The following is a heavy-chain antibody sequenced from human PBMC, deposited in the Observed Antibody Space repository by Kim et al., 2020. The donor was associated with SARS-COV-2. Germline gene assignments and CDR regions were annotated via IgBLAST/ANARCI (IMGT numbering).Heavy chain of an antibody. CDR2: ISAYNGNT. D-gene: IGHD4-4*01. CDR3: AREEDYSNYRPPRDY. Sequence: ASVKVSCKASGYTFTSYGISWVRQAPGQGLEWMGWISAYNGNTNYAQKLQGRVTMTTDTSTSTAYMELRSLRSDDTAVYYCAREEDYSNYRPPRDYWGQGTLVTVSS. V-gene: IGHV1-18*04. J-gene: IGHJ4*02. CDR1: GYTFTSYG.